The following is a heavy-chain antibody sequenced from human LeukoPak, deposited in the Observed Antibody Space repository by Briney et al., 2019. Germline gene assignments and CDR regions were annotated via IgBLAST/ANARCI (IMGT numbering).Heavy chain of an antibody. CDR1: GFTFSTFA. CDR3: AKSGIAAAGTFDY. V-gene: IGHV3-23*01. D-gene: IGHD6-13*01. Sequence: GGSLRLSCAASGFTFSTFAMSWVRQAPGKGLEWVSAISGSGGSTYYADSVKGRFTISRDNSKNTLYLQMNSLRAEDTAVYYCAKSGIAAAGTFDYWGQGTLVTVSS. J-gene: IGHJ4*02. CDR2: ISGSGGST.